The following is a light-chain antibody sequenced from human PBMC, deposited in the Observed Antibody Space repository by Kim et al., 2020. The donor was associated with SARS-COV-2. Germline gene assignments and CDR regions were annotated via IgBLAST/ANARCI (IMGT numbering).Light chain of an antibody. CDR1: QSVRSSY. V-gene: IGKV3-20*01. Sequence: SPGERATLSRRASQSVRSSYVAWYQQKPGQAPRLLIYNASNRATGIPDRFSGSGSGTDFTLTISRVQPEDFAVYYCQQYGDSPRTFGQGNKVDIK. J-gene: IGKJ1*01. CDR2: NAS. CDR3: QQYGDSPRT.